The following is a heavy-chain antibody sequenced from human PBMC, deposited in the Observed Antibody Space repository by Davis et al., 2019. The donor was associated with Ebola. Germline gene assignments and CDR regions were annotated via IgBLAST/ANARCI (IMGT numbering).Heavy chain of an antibody. CDR1: GFTFSSYW. Sequence: GGSLRLSCAASGFTFSSYWMYWVRQTPGKGLEWVSTISGSGGSTYYADSVKGRFTISRENSKNTLYLQMNSLRAEDTAVYYCAKVGGSGTYWGQGILVTVSS. D-gene: IGHD3-10*01. CDR2: ISGSGGST. V-gene: IGHV3-23*01. CDR3: AKVGGSGTY. J-gene: IGHJ4*02.